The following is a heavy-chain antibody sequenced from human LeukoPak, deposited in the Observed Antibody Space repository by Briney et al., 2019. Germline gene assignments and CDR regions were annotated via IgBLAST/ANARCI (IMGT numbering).Heavy chain of an antibody. Sequence: GRSLRLSCAASGFTFSSYAMHWVRQAPGKGLEWVAVISYDGSNKYYADSVKGRFTISRDNSKNTLYLQVNSLRAEDTAVYYCAIPVRATFFGSWGQGALVTVSS. J-gene: IGHJ4*02. D-gene: IGHD3-3*02. CDR2: ISYDGSNK. CDR3: AIPVRATFFGS. V-gene: IGHV3-30-3*01. CDR1: GFTFSSYA.